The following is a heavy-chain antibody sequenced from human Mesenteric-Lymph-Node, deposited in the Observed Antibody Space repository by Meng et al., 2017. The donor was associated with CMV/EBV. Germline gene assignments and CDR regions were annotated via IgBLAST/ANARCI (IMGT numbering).Heavy chain of an antibody. V-gene: IGHV1-8*01. D-gene: IGHD5-18*01. Sequence: ASVKVSCKASGYTFVDYDINWVRQATGQGLEWMGWMNPNSGNTGYAQKFQGRVTITRNTSISTAYMELSSLRSEDTAVYYCARVVKIQLWLNQYTRAYAFDIWGQGTMVTVSS. CDR2: MNPNSGNT. J-gene: IGHJ3*02. CDR1: GYTFVDYD. CDR3: ARVVKIQLWLNQYTRAYAFDI.